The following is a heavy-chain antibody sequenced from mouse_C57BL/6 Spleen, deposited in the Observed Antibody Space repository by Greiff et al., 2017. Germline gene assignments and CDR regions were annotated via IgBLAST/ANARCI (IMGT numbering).Heavy chain of an antibody. CDR2: IYPRDGST. J-gene: IGHJ3*01. V-gene: IGHV1-85*01. CDR1: GYTFTSYD. D-gene: IGHD3-2*02. CDR3: ARRGLDSSGYRFAY. Sequence: QVQLKQSGPELVKPGASVKLSCKASGYTFTSYDINWVKQRPGQGLGWIGWIYPRDGSTKYNEKIEGKAALTVDTSSSTAYMELHSLTSEDSAVYFCARRGLDSSGYRFAYWGQGTLVTVSA.